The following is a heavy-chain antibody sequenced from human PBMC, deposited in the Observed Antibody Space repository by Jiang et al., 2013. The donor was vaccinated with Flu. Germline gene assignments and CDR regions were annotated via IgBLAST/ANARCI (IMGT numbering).Heavy chain of an antibody. J-gene: IGHJ4*02. D-gene: IGHD3-3*01. V-gene: IGHV3-23*01. CDR3: AKFVDFWSGYYTKANYFDY. CDR1: SYA. Sequence: SYAMNWVRQAPGKGLEWVSAISGSGGKTNYADSVKGRFTISRDNSKNTLYLQMNSLRAEDTAVYYCAKFVDFWSGYYTKANYFDYWGQGTRVTVSS. CDR2: ISGSGGKT.